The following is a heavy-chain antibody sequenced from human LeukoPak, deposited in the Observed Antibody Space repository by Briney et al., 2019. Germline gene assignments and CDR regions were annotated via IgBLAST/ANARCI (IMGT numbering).Heavy chain of an antibody. D-gene: IGHD4-17*01. Sequence: GGSLRLSCAASGFTFSNAWMSWVRQAPGKGLEWVGRIKSKTDGGTTDYAAPVKGRFTISRDDSKNTLYLQMNSLKTEDTAVYYCTTDQTVTTHQDYYYYYYMDVWGKGTTVTISS. CDR2: IKSKTDGGTT. CDR1: GFTFSNAW. CDR3: TTDQTVTTHQDYYYYYYMDV. J-gene: IGHJ6*03. V-gene: IGHV3-15*01.